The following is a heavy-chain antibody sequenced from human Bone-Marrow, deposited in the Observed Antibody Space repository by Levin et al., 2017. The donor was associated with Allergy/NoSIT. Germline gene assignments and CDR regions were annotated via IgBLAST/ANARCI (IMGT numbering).Heavy chain of an antibody. CDR2: INPSDGST. CDR1: GYTFTSYY. Sequence: VASVKVSCKASGYTFTSYYVHWVRQAPGQGLEWMGVINPSDGSTTYAQKFQGRVTMTRDTSANTVYMELSSLRSEDTAVFYCARGGYCTNGVCYPLDYYYDYAMDVWGQGTTVTVSS. CDR3: ARGGYCTNGVCYPLDYYYDYAMDV. J-gene: IGHJ6*02. V-gene: IGHV1-46*01. D-gene: IGHD2-8*01.